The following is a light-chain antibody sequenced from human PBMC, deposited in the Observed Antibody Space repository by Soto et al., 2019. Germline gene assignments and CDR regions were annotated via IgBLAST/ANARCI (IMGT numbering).Light chain of an antibody. CDR3: VSFAGGTYV. J-gene: IGLJ1*01. CDR1: SSDVGAYIF. V-gene: IGLV2-8*01. CDR2: DVN. Sequence: QSALTQPPPASGSPGQAVTIFCTGTSSDVGAYIFVSWYQQHPGKAPNLMVYDVNRRPPRVPDRFFGSKSGNTASLTVSGLQAEDEADYYCVSFAGGTYVFGTGTKVTVL.